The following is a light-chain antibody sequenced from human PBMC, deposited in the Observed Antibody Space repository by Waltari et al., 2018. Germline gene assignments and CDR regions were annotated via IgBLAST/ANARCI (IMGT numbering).Light chain of an antibody. CDR1: TPNIGPGYD. CDR2: RNK. CDR3: PSKDSIPSGV. V-gene: IGLV1-40*01. Sequence: QAVLTQPPSLSGAPGQRVTCSCPGTTPNIGPGYDVHWHQQVAGTAPKILNDRNKKRSSGGPGRFSGSKSGTSALPVITGLQADDEADYYCPSKDSIPSGVFGGGTKVTVL. J-gene: IGLJ3*02.